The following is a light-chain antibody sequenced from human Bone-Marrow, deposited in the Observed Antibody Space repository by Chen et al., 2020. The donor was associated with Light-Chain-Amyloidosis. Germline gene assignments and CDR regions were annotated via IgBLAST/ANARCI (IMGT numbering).Light chain of an antibody. CDR3: MQALQTPRT. CDR1: QSLLHSNGYNY. J-gene: IGKJ4*01. CDR2: LGS. Sequence: EIVMTQSPLSLPVPPGEPASISCRSSQSLLHSNGYNYLDWYLQKPGQSPQLLIYLGSNRASGVPDRFSGSGSGTDFTLKISRVEAEDVGVYYCMQALQTPRTFGGGTKVEIK. V-gene: IGKV2-28*01.